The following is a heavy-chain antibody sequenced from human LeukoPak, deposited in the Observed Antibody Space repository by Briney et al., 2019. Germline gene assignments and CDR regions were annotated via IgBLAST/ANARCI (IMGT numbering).Heavy chain of an antibody. CDR3: AREVVAAPGTVDY. CDR2: IYYSGST. V-gene: IGHV4-59*01. J-gene: IGHJ4*01. CDR1: GDSISNYY. D-gene: IGHD6-13*01. Sequence: SETLSLTCTVSGDSISNYYWSWIRQPPGKGLEWLGYIYYSGSTNYNPSLKSRVTISVDTSKNQFSLKLSSVTAADTAVYYCAREVVAAPGTVDYWGQGTLVTVSS.